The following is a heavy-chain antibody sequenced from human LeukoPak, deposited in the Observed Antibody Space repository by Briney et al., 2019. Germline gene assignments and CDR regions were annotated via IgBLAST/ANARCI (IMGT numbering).Heavy chain of an antibody. D-gene: IGHD2-15*01. J-gene: IGHJ4*02. CDR1: GFTFSSYS. V-gene: IGHV3-21*01. CDR2: ISSSSTYI. Sequence: GGSLRLSCAASGFTFSSYSMNWVRRAPGKGLEWVSSISSSSTYIFYADSVKGRFTISRDNAKNSLYLQMNSLRAEDTAVYYCARKEGGYCSTGSCYPPDYWGQGTLVTVSS. CDR3: ARKEGGYCSTGSCYPPDY.